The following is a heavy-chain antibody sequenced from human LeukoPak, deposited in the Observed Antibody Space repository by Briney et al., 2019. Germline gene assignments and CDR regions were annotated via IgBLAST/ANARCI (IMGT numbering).Heavy chain of an antibody. CDR3: ARGAVRGGTNFDY. D-gene: IGHD3-10*01. J-gene: IGHJ4*02. V-gene: IGHV6-1*01. CDR2: AYYRSKWYI. CDR1: GDSVSGSPAV. Sequence: SQTLSLTCAISGDSVSGSPAVWNWIRQSPSRGLYWLGRAYYRSKWYIDYAVSVKGRITITPDTSKNQFSLQLNSVTPEDTAVYYCARGAVRGGTNFDYWGQGTLVTVSS.